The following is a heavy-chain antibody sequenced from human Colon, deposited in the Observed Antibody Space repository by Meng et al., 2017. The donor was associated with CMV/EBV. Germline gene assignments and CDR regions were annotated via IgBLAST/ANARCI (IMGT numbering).Heavy chain of an antibody. D-gene: IGHD6-25*01. V-gene: IGHV3-33*01. CDR3: ATGGGTEAAAAGVFDF. J-gene: IGHJ4*02. CDR2: IWSDGSQK. CDR1: GFTIHRHG. Sequence: SGFTIHRHGMHWVRQAPGKGLEWVASIWSDGSQKFFADSVKGRFTISRDNSKNMQFLEMNSLRDEDTAVYFCATGGGTEAAAAGVFDFWGQGTLVTVS.